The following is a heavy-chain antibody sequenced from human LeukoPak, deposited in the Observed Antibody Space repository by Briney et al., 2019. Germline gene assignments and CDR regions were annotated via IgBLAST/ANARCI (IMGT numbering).Heavy chain of an antibody. D-gene: IGHD3-22*01. CDR2: IVVGSGNT. CDR3: ARGQAMIVAGHYYMDV. V-gene: IGHV1-58*01. CDR1: GFTFTSSA. Sequence: GASVKVSCKASGFTFTSSAVQWVRQARGQRLEWIGWIVVGSGNTNYAQKFQERVTITRDMSTSTAYMELSSLRSEDTAVYYCARGQAMIVAGHYYMDVWGKGTTVTVSS. J-gene: IGHJ6*03.